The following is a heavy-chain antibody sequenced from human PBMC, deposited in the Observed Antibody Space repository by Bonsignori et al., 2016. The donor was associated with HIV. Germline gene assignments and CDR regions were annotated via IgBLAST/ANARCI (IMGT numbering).Heavy chain of an antibody. V-gene: IGHV1-2*07. CDR2: INSNSGDT. Sequence: WVRQAPGQGLEWMGWINSNSGDTNYAHKFQGRLTMTRDTSLNTAYMELSSLKSDDAAIYYCARDVMTMTVILLVIFKGWAFDMWGQGTMVTVSS. CDR3: ARDVMTMTVILLVIFKGWAFDM. D-gene: IGHD3-22*01. J-gene: IGHJ3*02.